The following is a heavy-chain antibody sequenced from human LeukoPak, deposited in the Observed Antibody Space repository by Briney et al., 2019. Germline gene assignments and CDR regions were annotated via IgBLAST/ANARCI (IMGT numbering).Heavy chain of an antibody. J-gene: IGHJ4*02. CDR1: GFTFSSYA. V-gene: IGHV3-23*01. CDR3: AKERPDYGDFDY. CDR2: ISGTGGRT. D-gene: IGHD4-17*01. Sequence: PGGSLRLSCAASGFTFSSYAMSWVRQATGKGLEWVSAISGTGGRTYYADSVKGRFTISRDNSKNTLYLQMNSLRAEDTAVYYCAKERPDYGDFDYWGQGTLVTVSS.